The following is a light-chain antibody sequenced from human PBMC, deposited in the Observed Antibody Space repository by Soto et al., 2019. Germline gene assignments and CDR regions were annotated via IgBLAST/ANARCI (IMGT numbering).Light chain of an antibody. CDR2: GAS. J-gene: IGKJ4*01. CDR1: QSVSSN. V-gene: IGKV3-15*01. CDR3: QQYNNWRTLLT. Sequence: EIVMTQSPATLSVSPGERATLSCRASQSVSSNLAWYQQKPGQAPRLLIYGASTRATGIPARFSGSGSGTEFTLTISSLQSEDFAVYYCQQYNNWRTLLTFGGGTKVEIK.